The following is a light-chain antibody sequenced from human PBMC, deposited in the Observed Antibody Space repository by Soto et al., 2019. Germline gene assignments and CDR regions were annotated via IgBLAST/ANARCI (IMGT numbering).Light chain of an antibody. CDR1: QSISSW. CDR2: DAS. V-gene: IGKV1-5*01. Sequence: DIQMTQSPSTLSASVGDRVTITCRASQSISSWLAWYQQKPGKAPKLLIYDASSLESGVPSRFSGSGSGTEFTLTISSLQPDDFAGYYCQQYNSYSPLTFGGGTKVEIK. J-gene: IGKJ4*01. CDR3: QQYNSYSPLT.